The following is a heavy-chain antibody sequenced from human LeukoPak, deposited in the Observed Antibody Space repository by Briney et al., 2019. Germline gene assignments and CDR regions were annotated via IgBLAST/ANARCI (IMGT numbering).Heavy chain of an antibody. CDR3: TTEGPRFWTGYDPIDY. CDR2: LKSRTDGGTI. D-gene: IGHD3/OR15-3a*01. CDR1: GFTFSNAW. J-gene: IGHJ4*02. V-gene: IGHV3-15*01. Sequence: GGSLRLSCAASGFTFSNAWMSWVGQAPGKGLQWVGRLKSRTDGGTIDYAAPVKGRFTISRDDSKTTLYLQMNSLKTEDTAIYFCTTEGPRFWTGYDPIDYWGQGTLVTVSS.